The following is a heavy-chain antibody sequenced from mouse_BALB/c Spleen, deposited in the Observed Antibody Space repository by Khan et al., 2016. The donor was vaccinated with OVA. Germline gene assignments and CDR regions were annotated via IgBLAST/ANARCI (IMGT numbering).Heavy chain of an antibody. J-gene: IGHJ2*01. V-gene: IGHV1-20*02. D-gene: IGHD3-1*01. CDR1: GYSFTDYF. CDR3: ARWGLGGNLDY. Sequence: VQLQQSGPDLVKPWASVKISCKASGYSFTDYFMNWVLQSHGKSLEWIGHINPYNDASFYNQKFKDKTTLTVDTSSHTAHMELRSLASEASAVYYCARWGLGGNLDYWGQGTTLTVSS. CDR2: INPYNDAS.